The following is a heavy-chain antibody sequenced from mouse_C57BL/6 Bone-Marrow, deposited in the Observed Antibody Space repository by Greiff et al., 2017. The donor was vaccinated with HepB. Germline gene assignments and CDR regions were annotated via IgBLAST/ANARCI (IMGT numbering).Heavy chain of an antibody. CDR2: IYPRSGNT. J-gene: IGHJ4*01. CDR3: ARLVLRYLYAMDY. D-gene: IGHD1-1*01. V-gene: IGHV1-81*01. Sequence: QVQLQQSGAELARPGASVRLSCKASGYTFTSYGISWVKQRTGQGLEWIGEIYPRSGNTYYNEKFKGKATLTADKSSSTAYMELRSLTSEDSAVYFCARLVLRYLYAMDYWGQGTSVTVSS. CDR1: GYTFTSYG.